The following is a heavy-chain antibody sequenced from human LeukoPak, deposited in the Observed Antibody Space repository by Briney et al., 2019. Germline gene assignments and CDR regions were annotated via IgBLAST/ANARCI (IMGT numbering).Heavy chain of an antibody. D-gene: IGHD3-10*01. Sequence: GGSLRLSCTASGITFDDYSVSWVRQAPGKGLECVGFIRPTSHGSTTDFAASVKGRFSISKDDSKTVAYLQMNSLETEDTAVYYCSSRRFGDFVAGYYWGQGTLVTVSS. V-gene: IGHV3-49*04. J-gene: IGHJ4*02. CDR3: SSRRFGDFVAGYY. CDR1: GITFDDYS. CDR2: IRPTSHGSTT.